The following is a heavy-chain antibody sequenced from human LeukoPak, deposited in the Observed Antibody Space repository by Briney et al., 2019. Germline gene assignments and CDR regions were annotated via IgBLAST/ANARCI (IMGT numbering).Heavy chain of an antibody. V-gene: IGHV3-23*01. D-gene: IGHD2-2*01. CDR1: GFTFRSYA. J-gene: IGHJ4*02. CDR3: AKDHKFEGTAAYFDC. Sequence: GGSLRLSCAASGFTFRSYAMSWARQAPGKGLEWVSSISGSGGSTYYADSVKGRFTISRDNSKNTLYLQMNSLRAEDTAVYYCAKDHKFEGTAAYFDCWGQGTLVTVSS. CDR2: ISGSGGST.